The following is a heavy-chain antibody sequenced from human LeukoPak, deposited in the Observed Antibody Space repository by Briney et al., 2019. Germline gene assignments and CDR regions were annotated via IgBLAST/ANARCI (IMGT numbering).Heavy chain of an antibody. Sequence: GASVKVSCKASGGTFSSYAISWVRQAPGQGLEWMGGIIPIFGTANYAQKFQGRVTITTDESTSTAYMELSSLRSEDTAVYYCARGSQQLVRFPFYYYMDVWGKGTTVTVSS. CDR1: GGTFSSYA. CDR3: ARGSQQLVRFPFYYYMDV. J-gene: IGHJ6*03. V-gene: IGHV1-69*05. D-gene: IGHD6-13*01. CDR2: IIPIFGTA.